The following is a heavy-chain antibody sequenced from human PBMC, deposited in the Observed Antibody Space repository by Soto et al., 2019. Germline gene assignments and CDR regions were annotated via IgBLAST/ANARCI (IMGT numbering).Heavy chain of an antibody. J-gene: IGHJ4*02. CDR3: ARGGNSTTYGGLFYN. Sequence: EVQLVESGGGLVQPGGSLRLSCAGSGFTFSGYWMHWVRQAPGKGPVWVSRLNPNGTFTTNADSVKGRFTISRDNAKNPVYLQKNRPSADDTAGYYCARGGNSTTYGGLFYNWGQGTLVTDSS. D-gene: IGHD2-2*01. CDR1: GFTFSGYW. CDR2: LNPNGTFT. V-gene: IGHV3-74*01.